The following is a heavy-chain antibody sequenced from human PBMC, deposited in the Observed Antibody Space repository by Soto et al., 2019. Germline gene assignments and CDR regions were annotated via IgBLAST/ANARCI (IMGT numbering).Heavy chain of an antibody. D-gene: IGHD1-26*01. CDR3: AKDATSLLPYYFDY. Sequence: EVQLVESGGGLVQPGRSLRLSCAASGFTFDDYAMHWVRQAPGKGLEWVSGISWNSGSIGYADSVKGRFTISRDNAKNSLYLQMSSLRAEDTALYYCAKDATSLLPYYFDYWGQGTLVTVSS. J-gene: IGHJ4*02. CDR1: GFTFDDYA. V-gene: IGHV3-9*01. CDR2: ISWNSGSI.